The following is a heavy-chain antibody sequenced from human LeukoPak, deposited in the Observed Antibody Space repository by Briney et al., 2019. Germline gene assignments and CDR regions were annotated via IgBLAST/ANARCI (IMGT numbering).Heavy chain of an antibody. CDR2: IYYSGST. Sequence: SETLSLTSTVSGGSISSGGYYWSWIRQHPGKGLEWIGYIYYSGSTYYNPSLKSRVNISVDTSKNQFSLKLSSVTAADTAVYYCATYYDVLTGYYTFLYWGQGTLVTVSS. V-gene: IGHV4-31*03. CDR3: ATYYDVLTGYYTFLY. D-gene: IGHD3-9*01. CDR1: GGSISSGGYY. J-gene: IGHJ4*02.